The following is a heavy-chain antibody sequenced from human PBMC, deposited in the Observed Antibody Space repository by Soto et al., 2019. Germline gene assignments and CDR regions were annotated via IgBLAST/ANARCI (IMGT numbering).Heavy chain of an antibody. CDR1: GGSISSYY. CDR3: ARRWGYTFDY. V-gene: IGHV4-59*08. Sequence: QVQLQESGPGLVKPSETLSLTCTVSGGSISSYYWSWIRQPPGKGLEWIGYIYYSGSTNYNPSLKSRVTISVDTSKDQFSRKLGSVTAADTAVYYCARRWGYTFDYWGQGTLVTVSS. CDR2: IYYSGST. D-gene: IGHD5-12*01. J-gene: IGHJ4*02.